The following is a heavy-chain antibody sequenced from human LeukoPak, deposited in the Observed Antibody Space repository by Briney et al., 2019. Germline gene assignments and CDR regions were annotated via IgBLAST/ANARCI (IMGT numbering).Heavy chain of an antibody. J-gene: IGHJ3*02. V-gene: IGHV3-23*01. D-gene: IGHD3-16*01. CDR1: GFTFSSYA. CDR2: ISGSGAST. CDR3: AKSQFGGVFDGFDI. Sequence: GGSLRLSCAASGFTFSSYAMSWVRQAPGKGLEWVSAISGSGASTYYADSVKGRFTISGDNSKNTLYVQMNSLRAEDTAVYYCAKSQFGGVFDGFDIWGQGTMVTVSS.